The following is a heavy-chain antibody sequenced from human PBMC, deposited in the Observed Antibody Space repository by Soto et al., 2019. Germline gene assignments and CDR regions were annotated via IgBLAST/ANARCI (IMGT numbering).Heavy chain of an antibody. V-gene: IGHV3-30-3*01. CDR2: ISYDGTTK. CDR3: ARRGLAAHNTGPGQDYFDY. CDR1: GFAFSGFA. Sequence: HVILVESGGGVVQSGRSLRLSCAASGFAFSGFAIHWVRQAPGKGLEWVALISYDGTTKYYADSVKGRFTISRDNSRNTAYLHMNSLTAEDTAIYFCARRGLAAHNTGPGQDYFDYWGQGTLVTVSS. J-gene: IGHJ4*02. D-gene: IGHD6-13*01.